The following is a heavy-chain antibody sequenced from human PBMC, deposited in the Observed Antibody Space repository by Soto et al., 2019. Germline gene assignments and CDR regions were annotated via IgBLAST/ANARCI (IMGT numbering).Heavy chain of an antibody. V-gene: IGHV1-3*01. Sequence: QVQLVQSGAEVMKPGASVKISCESSGYTFISRALHWLRQAPGQRLEWMGCINPDNGNPLYSQNFQGRVIFSRDTSATTAYLEVRSLTSEDTAVYFCARDPGTGHYFDYWGQGTLVTVSS. CDR1: GYTFISRA. D-gene: IGHD2-8*02. CDR3: ARDPGTGHYFDY. CDR2: INPDNGNP. J-gene: IGHJ4*02.